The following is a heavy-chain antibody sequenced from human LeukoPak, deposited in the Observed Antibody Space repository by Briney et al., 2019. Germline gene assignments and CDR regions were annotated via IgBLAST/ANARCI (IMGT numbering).Heavy chain of an antibody. D-gene: IGHD3-16*01. CDR2: INHSGST. V-gene: IGHV4-34*01. CDR1: GGSFSGYY. Sequence: SETLSLTCAVYGGSFSGYYWSWIRQPPGKGLEWIGEINHSGSTNYNPSLKSRVTISVDTSKNQFSLKLSSVTAADTAVYYCARDRGSGTFQGGYFDYWGQGTLVTVSS. CDR3: ARDRGSGTFQGGYFDY. J-gene: IGHJ4*02.